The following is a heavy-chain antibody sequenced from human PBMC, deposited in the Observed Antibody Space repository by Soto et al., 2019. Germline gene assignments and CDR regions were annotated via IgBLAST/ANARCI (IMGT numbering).Heavy chain of an antibody. CDR3: ARPYYDDLTGFYLYFEY. CDR2: IWYDGSNR. V-gene: IGHV3-33*01. Sequence: QVQLVESGGGVVQPGRSLRLSCAASGFTFSSYAMHWVRQGPATGLEWVAVIWYDGSNRYYADSVKGRFTISRDNAKNTVDLQMNSLRVEDTAVYYCARPYYDDLTGFYLYFEYWGQGTPVTVSS. J-gene: IGHJ4*02. CDR1: GFTFSSYA. D-gene: IGHD3-9*01.